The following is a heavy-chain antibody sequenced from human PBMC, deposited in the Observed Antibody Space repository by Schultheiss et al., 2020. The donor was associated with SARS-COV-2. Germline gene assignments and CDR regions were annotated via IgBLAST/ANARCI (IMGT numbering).Heavy chain of an antibody. V-gene: IGHV3-21*01. CDR3: ARVNYGDYGALGY. D-gene: IGHD4-17*01. Sequence: GESLKISCAASGFTFSSYAMSWVRQAPGKGLEWVSSISSSSSYIYYADSVKGRFTISRDNAKNSMYLQMNSLRAEDTAVYYCARVNYGDYGALGYWGQGTLVTVSS. J-gene: IGHJ4*02. CDR2: ISSSSSYI. CDR1: GFTFSSYA.